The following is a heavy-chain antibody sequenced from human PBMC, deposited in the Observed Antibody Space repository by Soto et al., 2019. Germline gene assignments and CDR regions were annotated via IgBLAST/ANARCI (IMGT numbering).Heavy chain of an antibody. CDR3: ARHSVVVAAPARGYDY. V-gene: IGHV1-8*01. Sequence: PSVKVSCKASGYNISSYDIIWVRQAAGQGLEWMGWMDPNRGHSDSVQNFRGRVTMTTNISASTAYMELSGLRSDDTAVYYCARHSVVVAAPARGYDYWGQGTLVTVSS. D-gene: IGHD2-15*01. CDR2: MDPNRGHS. CDR1: GYNISSYD. J-gene: IGHJ4*02.